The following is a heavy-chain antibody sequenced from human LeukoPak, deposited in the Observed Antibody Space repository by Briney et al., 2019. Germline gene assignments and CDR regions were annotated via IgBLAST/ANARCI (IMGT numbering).Heavy chain of an antibody. V-gene: IGHV1-69*05. CDR2: IIPIFGTA. J-gene: IGHJ4*02. D-gene: IGHD6-13*01. CDR3: ASRRSSSWYEDY. Sequence: SVKVSCKASGGTFSSYAISWVRQAPGQGLEWMGGIIPIFGTANYAQKFQGRVTITTDESTSTAYMVLSSLRSEDTAVYYCASRRSSSWYEDYWGQGTLVTVSS. CDR1: GGTFSSYA.